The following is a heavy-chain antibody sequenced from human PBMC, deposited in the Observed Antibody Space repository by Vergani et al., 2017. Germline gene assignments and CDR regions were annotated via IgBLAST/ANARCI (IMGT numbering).Heavy chain of an antibody. CDR1: GGSISSGTYY. Sequence: QVQLQESGPGLVKPSQTLSLTCTVPGGSISSGTYYWSWIRQPAGKGLEWIGRIYTSGNTNYNPSRKSRVTISVDTSKNQFSLKLSSVTAADTAVYYCARDGVGGKYGSGSFDYWGQGTLVTVSS. CDR3: ARDGVGGKYGSGSFDY. J-gene: IGHJ4*02. D-gene: IGHD3-10*01. CDR2: IYTSGNT. V-gene: IGHV4-61*02.